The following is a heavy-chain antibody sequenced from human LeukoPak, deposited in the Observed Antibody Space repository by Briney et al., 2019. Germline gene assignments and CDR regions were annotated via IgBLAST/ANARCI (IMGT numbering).Heavy chain of an antibody. CDR1: GGSISSSSYY. V-gene: IGHV4-39*01. CDR3: ARRENPALVAGSYWFDP. D-gene: IGHD5-18*01. Sequence: PSETLSLTCTVSGGSISSSSYYWGWIRPPPGMGREWIGTIDYSGSTYYNPSLKSRVTISVDTSKNQFSLKLSSVTAADTAVYYCARRENPALVAGSYWFDPWGQGTLVTVSS. J-gene: IGHJ5*02. CDR2: IDYSGST.